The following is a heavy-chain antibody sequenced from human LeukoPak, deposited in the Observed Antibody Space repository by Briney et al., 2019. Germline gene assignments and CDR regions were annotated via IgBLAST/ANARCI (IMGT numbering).Heavy chain of an antibody. CDR3: ARSIVGVRKRNDY. CDR2: MNPNSGHT. CDR1: GYTLSSYD. Sequence: ASVKGSCKASGYTLSSYDIIWVGQAPGQGPEWVGWMNPNSGHTGYAQKFQGRVTMTRSTSISTAYMELTSLTSEDSAVYYCARSIVGVRKRNDYWGQGTLVTVSS. J-gene: IGHJ4*02. D-gene: IGHD1-26*01. V-gene: IGHV1-8*01.